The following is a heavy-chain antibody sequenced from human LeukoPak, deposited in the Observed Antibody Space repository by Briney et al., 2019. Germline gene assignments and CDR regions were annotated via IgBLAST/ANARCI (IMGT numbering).Heavy chain of an antibody. D-gene: IGHD1-26*01. V-gene: IGHV3-30*02. CDR1: GFTFSLYA. Sequence: PGGSLRLSCAASGFTFSLYAMHWVRQAPGKRLEWVAFTRFDGSNKYYADSVKGRFTISRDNSKNTLYLQMNSLRAEDTAVYFCAKSTIVGATVDAFDFWGQGTMVTVSS. CDR3: AKSTIVGATVDAFDF. J-gene: IGHJ3*01. CDR2: TRFDGSNK.